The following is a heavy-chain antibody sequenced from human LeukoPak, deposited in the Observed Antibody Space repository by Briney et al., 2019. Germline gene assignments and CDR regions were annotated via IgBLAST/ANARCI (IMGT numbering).Heavy chain of an antibody. D-gene: IGHD3-22*01. CDR1: GFTFSSYA. CDR2: ISGSGGST. CDR3: AKAGVTDYYDSSGYLDY. Sequence: GGSLRLSCAASGFTFSSYAMSWVRQAPGKGLEWVPAISGSGGSTYYADSVKGRFTISRDNSKNTLYLQMNSLRAEDTAVYYCAKAGVTDYYDSSGYLDYWGQGTLVTVSS. J-gene: IGHJ4*02. V-gene: IGHV3-23*01.